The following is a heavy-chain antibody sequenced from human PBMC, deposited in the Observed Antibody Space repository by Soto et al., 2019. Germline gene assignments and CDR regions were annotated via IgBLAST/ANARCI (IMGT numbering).Heavy chain of an antibody. CDR2: VYYSGGA. CDR3: TRDGDGRMTTNPYYYYGMDV. CDR1: GGSISSGGYY. V-gene: IGHV4-61*08. J-gene: IGHJ6*02. Sequence: SETLSLTCTVSGGSISSGGYYWSWIRQPPGKGLEWIGNVYYSGGAKYNPSVKRRVSISVDTSKNPFSLNPSSVTAADTAVYYCTRDGDGRMTTNPYYYYGMDVWGPGITVTVSS. D-gene: IGHD2-21*02.